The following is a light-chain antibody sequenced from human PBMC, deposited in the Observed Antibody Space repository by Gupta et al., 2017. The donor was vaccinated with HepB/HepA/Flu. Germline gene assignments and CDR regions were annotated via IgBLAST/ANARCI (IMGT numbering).Light chain of an antibody. J-gene: IGLJ2*01. V-gene: IGLV1-47*01. CDR2: KND. CDR1: SSNIGSDY. CDR3: TAYDYSRSAVV. Sequence: SVLTQPPSASGTPGQRVTISCSGSSSNIGSDYAYWYQHFPGTAPKLLIYKNDQRPSGVPDRFSGSKSGTSAALAISGLRAEDEAHYYCTAYDYSRSAVVFGGGTKLTVL.